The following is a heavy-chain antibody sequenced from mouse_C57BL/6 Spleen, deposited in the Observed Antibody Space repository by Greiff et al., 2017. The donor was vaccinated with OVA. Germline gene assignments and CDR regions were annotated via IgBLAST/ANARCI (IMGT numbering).Heavy chain of an antibody. D-gene: IGHD1-1*01. V-gene: IGHV5-9*01. CDR1: GFTFSSYT. J-gene: IGHJ3*01. CDR3: ARPLSTVVSRGFAY. Sequence: VQLKESGGGLVKPGGSLKLSCAASGFTFSSYTMSWVRQTPEKRLEWVATISGGGGNTYYPDSVKGRFTISRDNAKNTLYLQMSSLRSEDTALYYCARPLSTVVSRGFAYWGQGTLVTVSA. CDR2: ISGGGGNT.